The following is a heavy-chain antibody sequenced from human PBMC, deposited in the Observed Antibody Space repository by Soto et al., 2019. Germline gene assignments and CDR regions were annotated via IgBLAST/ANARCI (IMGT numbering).Heavy chain of an antibody. V-gene: IGHV1-18*01. CDR1: GYTFTRSG. CDR3: ARSPQRGTMIVVVTWFDP. CDR2: ISTYNGNT. J-gene: IGHJ5*02. Sequence: GASVKVSCKASGYTFTRSGISWVRQAPGQGLEWMGWISTYNGNTNYAQKLQGRVTMTTDTSTSTAYMELRSLRSDDTAVYYCARSPQRGTMIVVVTWFDPWGQGTLVTVSS. D-gene: IGHD3-22*01.